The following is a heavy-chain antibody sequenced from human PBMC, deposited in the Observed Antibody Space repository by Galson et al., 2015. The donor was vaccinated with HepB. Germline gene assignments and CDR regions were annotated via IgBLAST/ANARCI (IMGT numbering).Heavy chain of an antibody. V-gene: IGHV3-53*04. CDR2: IYSGGST. J-gene: IGHJ3*02. D-gene: IGHD6-19*01. Sequence: SLRLSCAASGFTVSSNYMSWVRQAPGKGLEWVSVIYSGGSTYYADSVKGRFTISRHNSKNTLYLQMNSLRAEDTAVYYCATESSGWYSWAFDIWGQGTMVTVSS. CDR3: ATESSGWYSWAFDI. CDR1: GFTVSSNY.